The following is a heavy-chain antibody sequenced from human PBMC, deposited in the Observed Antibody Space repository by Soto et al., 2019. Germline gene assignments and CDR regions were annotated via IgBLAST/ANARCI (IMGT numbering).Heavy chain of an antibody. CDR3: ARATGGYGDYFDF. V-gene: IGHV4-31*03. CDR1: GGSISSGGYY. CDR2: IYYSGST. Sequence: SETLSLTCTVSGGSISSGGYYWSWIRQHPGKGLEWIGYIYYSGSTYYNPSLKSRVTISVDTSKNQFSLKLSSVTAADTAVYYGARATGGYGDYFDFWGQGTLVTVSS. J-gene: IGHJ4*02. D-gene: IGHD4-17*01.